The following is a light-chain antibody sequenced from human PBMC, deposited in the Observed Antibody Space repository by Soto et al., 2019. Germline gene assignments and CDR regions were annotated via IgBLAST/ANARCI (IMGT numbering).Light chain of an antibody. V-gene: IGKV1-5*01. J-gene: IGKJ1*01. CDR1: QSIINF. CDR3: QQYITYST. CDR2: GAS. Sequence: IQMTQSPPSLSASVGDRVTITCRASQSIINFVNWYQQKPGKAPNLLISGASTLEEGVPSRFRGSGSGTEFTLTITSLQTDDFATYYCQQYITYSTFGQGTRVEIE.